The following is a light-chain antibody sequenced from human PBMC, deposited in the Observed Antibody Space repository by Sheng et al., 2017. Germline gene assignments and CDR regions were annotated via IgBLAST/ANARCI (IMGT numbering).Light chain of an antibody. CDR1: QGISNY. Sequence: DIQMTQSPSSLSASVGDRVTITCRASQGISNYLAWYQQKPGKVPKVLIYDAFTLQSGVPSRFSGSGSGTAFTLTISSLQPEDVATYYCQKYNTALPLTFGGGTKVEIK. V-gene: IGKV1-27*01. CDR3: QKYNTALPLT. J-gene: IGKJ4*01. CDR2: DAF.